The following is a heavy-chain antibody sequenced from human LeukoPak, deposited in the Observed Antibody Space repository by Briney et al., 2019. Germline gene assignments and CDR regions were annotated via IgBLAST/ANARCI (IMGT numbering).Heavy chain of an antibody. Sequence: SETLSLTCTVSGGSISGGTYYWGWIRQPPGKGLEWIGTISYSGSTYYNPALKSRVTISVDTSKSQFSLRLSSVTAADTAVYYCARLFSGRYGEHWRQGTLVTVSS. CDR2: ISYSGST. CDR1: GGSISGGTYY. CDR3: ARLFSGRYGEH. J-gene: IGHJ1*01. D-gene: IGHD3-10*01. V-gene: IGHV4-39*01.